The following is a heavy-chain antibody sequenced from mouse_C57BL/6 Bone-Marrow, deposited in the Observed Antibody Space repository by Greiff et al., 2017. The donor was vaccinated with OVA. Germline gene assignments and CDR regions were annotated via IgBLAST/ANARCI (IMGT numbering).Heavy chain of an antibody. V-gene: IGHV1-5*01. Sequence: EVQLQQSGTVLARPGASVKMSCKTSGYTFTSYWMHWVKQRPGQGLEWIGAIYPGNSDTSYNQKFKGKAKLTAVTSASTAYMELSSLTNEDSAVYYCTTIYYYGSSLYYAMDYWGQGTSVTVSS. D-gene: IGHD1-1*01. J-gene: IGHJ4*01. CDR3: TTIYYYGSSLYYAMDY. CDR2: IYPGNSDT. CDR1: GYTFTSYW.